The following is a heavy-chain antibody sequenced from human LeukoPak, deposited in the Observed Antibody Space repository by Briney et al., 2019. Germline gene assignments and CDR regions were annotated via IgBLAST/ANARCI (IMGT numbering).Heavy chain of an antibody. V-gene: IGHV4-31*03. CDR2: IYYSGST. D-gene: IGHD6-13*01. J-gene: IGHJ4*02. Sequence: SETLSLTCTVSGGSISSGGYHWSWIRQHPGKGLEWIGYIYYSGSTYYNPSPKSRVTISVDTSKNQFSLKLSSVTAADTAVYYCARLDSLSWYHDYWGQGTLVTVSS. CDR1: GGSISSGGYH. CDR3: ARLDSLSWYHDY.